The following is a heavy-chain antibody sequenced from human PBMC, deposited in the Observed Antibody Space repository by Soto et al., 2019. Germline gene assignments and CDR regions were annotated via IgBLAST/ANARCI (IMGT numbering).Heavy chain of an antibody. Sequence: GGPLRLSCAASGFGLSSYAMSLFSQAPWKGLEWVSGITPGGGTTNYADSVKGRFTISRDNYNNTLYLETNSLRVEDTAIYYCAKDRGGEFTSSRYFDYWGQGT. CDR3: AKDRGGEFTSSRYFDY. J-gene: IGHJ4*02. CDR2: ITPGGGTT. D-gene: IGHD3-16*01. CDR1: GFGLSSYA. V-gene: IGHV3-23*01.